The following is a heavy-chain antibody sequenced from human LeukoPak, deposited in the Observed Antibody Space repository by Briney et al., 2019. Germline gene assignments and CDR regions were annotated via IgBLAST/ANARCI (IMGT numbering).Heavy chain of an antibody. CDR3: ATGPTRGGTMIVWYWYFDL. J-gene: IGHJ2*01. Sequence: GGSLRLSCAVSGFTFSSYWMTWVRQAPGKGLEWVANIKYDGSEKYYVDSVKGRFTISRDNAKNSLYLQMNSLRAEDTALYYCATGPTRGGTMIVWYWYFDLWGRGTLVTVSS. CDR1: GFTFSSYW. V-gene: IGHV3-7*03. D-gene: IGHD3-22*01. CDR2: IKYDGSEK.